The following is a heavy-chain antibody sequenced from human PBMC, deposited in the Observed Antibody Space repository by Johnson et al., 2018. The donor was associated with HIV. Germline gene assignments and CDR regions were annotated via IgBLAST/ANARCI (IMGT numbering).Heavy chain of an antibody. D-gene: IGHD5-12*01. Sequence: VQLVESGGVVVQPGGSLRLSCAASGFTFDDYAMHWVRQAPGKGLEWVSLISWDGGSTYYADSVKGRFTISRDNSKNSLYLQMNSLRAEDTALYYCAKDSGYENAFEIWGQGTMVTVSS. CDR2: ISWDGGST. V-gene: IGHV3-43D*03. CDR1: GFTFDDYA. CDR3: AKDSGYENAFEI. J-gene: IGHJ3*02.